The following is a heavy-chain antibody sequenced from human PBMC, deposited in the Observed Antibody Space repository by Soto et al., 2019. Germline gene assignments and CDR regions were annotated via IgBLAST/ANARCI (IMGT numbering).Heavy chain of an antibody. Sequence: EVQLVESGGGLVQPGGSLRLSCAASGFTFSKYWMHWVRQAPGKGLVWVSRVNSEGSTTYYADSVKDRFTISRDNAKNTLHLQMNSLGAEDTAVYYCASNYAYAEGYYWYGIDVWGQGTTVTVSS. CDR2: VNSEGSTT. D-gene: IGHD3-16*01. J-gene: IGHJ6*02. V-gene: IGHV3-74*01. CDR3: ASNYAYAEGYYWYGIDV. CDR1: GFTFSKYW.